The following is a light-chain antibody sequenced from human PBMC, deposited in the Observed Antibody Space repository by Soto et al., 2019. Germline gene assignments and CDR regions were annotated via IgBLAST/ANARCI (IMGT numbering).Light chain of an antibody. CDR1: QSIGTY. V-gene: IGKV1-39*01. Sequence: DIQMTQSPSSLSASVGDRVTITCRASQSIGTYLNWYQQKPGKAPELLIYDSSTLRSGVPSRFSGSGSGTEFTLIISGLQPDDSATYYCQQYTNTNNPWMFGQGTKVEI. CDR3: QQYTNTNNPWM. CDR2: DSS. J-gene: IGKJ1*01.